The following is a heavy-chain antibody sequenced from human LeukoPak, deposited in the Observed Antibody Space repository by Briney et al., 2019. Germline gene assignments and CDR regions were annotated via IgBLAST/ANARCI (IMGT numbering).Heavy chain of an antibody. D-gene: IGHD1-1*01. V-gene: IGHV4-4*02. CDR3: ARVTAQLVGYYFDY. CDR2: IYHSGST. CDR1: GGSISSSNW. J-gene: IGHJ4*02. Sequence: SGTLSLTCAVSGGSISSSNWWSWVRQPPGKGLEWIGEIYHSGSTNYNPSLKSRVSISVDKSKNQFSLKLSSVTAADTAVYYCARVTAQLVGYYFDYWGQGTLVTVSS.